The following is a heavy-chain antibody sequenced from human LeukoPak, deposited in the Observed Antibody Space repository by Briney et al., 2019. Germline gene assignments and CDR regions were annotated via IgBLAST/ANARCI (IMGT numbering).Heavy chain of an antibody. CDR1: GFTFSDHY. CDR2: TTNKAHSYTT. CDR3: ARRYCIGNNCRYSDY. V-gene: IGHV3-72*01. D-gene: IGHD2-15*01. J-gene: IGHJ4*02. Sequence: PGGSLSLSCAASGFTFSDHYMDLVRQAPGKGLGWVGRTTNKAHSYTTEYAASVKGRFTISRDDSKNSLYLQMNSLKTEDTAVYYCARRYCIGNNCRYSDYWGQGTLVTVSS.